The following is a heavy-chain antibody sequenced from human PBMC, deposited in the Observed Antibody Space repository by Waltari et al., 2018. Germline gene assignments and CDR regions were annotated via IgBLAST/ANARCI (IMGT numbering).Heavy chain of an antibody. J-gene: IGHJ6*03. CDR2: IYYSGST. CDR3: ARRVFGQDDLYYYMDV. D-gene: IGHD6-13*01. Sequence: QLQLQESGPGLVKPSETLSLTCTVPGGSISSSSYYWGWIRQPPGKGLGWIGSIYYSGSTDYNPALKSGVIMSVDTSKNQFSLKLSCVPAADTAVDYCARRVFGQDDLYYYMDVWGKGTTVTVSS. CDR1: GGSISSSSYY. V-gene: IGHV4-39*01.